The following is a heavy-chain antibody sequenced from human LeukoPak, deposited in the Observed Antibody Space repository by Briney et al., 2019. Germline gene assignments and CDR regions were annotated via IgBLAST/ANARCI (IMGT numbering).Heavy chain of an antibody. J-gene: IGHJ3*02. CDR1: GGTFSSYA. CDR3: ARDATLYCSGGSCGIIPTNAFDI. V-gene: IGHV1-69*05. CDR2: IIPIFGTA. Sequence: SVKVSXKASGGTFSSYAISWVRQAPGQGLEWMGGIIPIFGTANYAQKFQGRVTITTDESTSTAYMELSSLRSEDTAVYYCARDATLYCSGGSCGIIPTNAFDIWGQGTMVTVSS. D-gene: IGHD2-15*01.